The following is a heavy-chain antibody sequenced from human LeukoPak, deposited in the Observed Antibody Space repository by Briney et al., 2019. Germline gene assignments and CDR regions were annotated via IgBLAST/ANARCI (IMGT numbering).Heavy chain of an antibody. CDR1: GFTFSTFS. Sequence: GGSLRLSCAASGFTFSTFSMSWVRQASGKGLEWVSTISDSGGITDYADSVKGRFTISRDDSKNTLYLQMNSLRAEDTAVYYCAKDQHSGYDLVAPWGIDYWGQGTLVTVSS. CDR3: AKDQHSGYDLVAPWGIDY. V-gene: IGHV3-23*01. D-gene: IGHD5-12*01. J-gene: IGHJ4*02. CDR2: ISDSGGIT.